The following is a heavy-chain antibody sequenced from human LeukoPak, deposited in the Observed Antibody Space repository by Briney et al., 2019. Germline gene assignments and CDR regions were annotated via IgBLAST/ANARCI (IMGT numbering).Heavy chain of an antibody. J-gene: IGHJ4*02. Sequence: SETLSLTCAVYGGSFSGYYWSWIRQPPGKGLEWIGEINHSGSTNYNPSLKSRVTISVDTSKTQFSLKLSSVTAADTAVYYCARGRRLGYCSSTSCQWGYYFDYWGQGTLVTVSS. V-gene: IGHV4-34*01. CDR1: GGSFSGYY. CDR3: ARGRRLGYCSSTSCQWGYYFDY. CDR2: INHSGST. D-gene: IGHD2-2*01.